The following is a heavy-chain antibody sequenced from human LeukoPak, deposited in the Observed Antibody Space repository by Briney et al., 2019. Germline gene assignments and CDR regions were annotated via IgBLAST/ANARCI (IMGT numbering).Heavy chain of an antibody. V-gene: IGHV3-21*01. CDR2: ISTSSRYI. CDR1: GFTFSDSS. Sequence: GGSLRLSCAASGFTFSDSSMNWVRQAPGKGLEWVSSISTSSRYIYYADSVKGRFTISRDNAKNSLYLQMNSLRAEDTAVYYCARLVPYYFGMDVWGQGPRSPSP. J-gene: IGHJ6*02. CDR3: ARLVPYYFGMDV. D-gene: IGHD2-8*01.